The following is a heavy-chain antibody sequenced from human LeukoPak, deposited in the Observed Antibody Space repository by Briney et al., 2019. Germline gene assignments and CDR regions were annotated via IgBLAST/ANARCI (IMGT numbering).Heavy chain of an antibody. CDR2: IYYRGNT. CDR3: ARDVSKTFDF. V-gene: IGHV4-59*11. J-gene: IGHJ4*02. Sequence: PSETLSLTCTVSGASISGHYWSWIRQPPGKRLERIGYIYYRGNTYYNPSLISRATISVDTSKNQISLKLTSVTAADTAVYYCARDVSKTFDFWGQGTLVTVSS. CDR1: GASISGHY.